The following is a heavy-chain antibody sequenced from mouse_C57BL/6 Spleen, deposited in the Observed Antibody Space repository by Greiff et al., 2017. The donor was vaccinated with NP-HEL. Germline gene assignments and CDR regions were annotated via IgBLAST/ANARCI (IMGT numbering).Heavy chain of an antibody. Sequence: EVMLVESGGGLVQPGGSMKLSCAASGFTFSDAWMDWVRQSPEKGLEWVAEIRNKANNHATYYAESVKGRFTISRDDSKSSVYLQMNSLRAEDTGIYYCTRQYDYDWYFDVWGTGTTVTVSS. V-gene: IGHV6-6*01. J-gene: IGHJ1*03. D-gene: IGHD2-4*01. CDR3: TRQYDYDWYFDV. CDR2: IRNKANNHAT. CDR1: GFTFSDAW.